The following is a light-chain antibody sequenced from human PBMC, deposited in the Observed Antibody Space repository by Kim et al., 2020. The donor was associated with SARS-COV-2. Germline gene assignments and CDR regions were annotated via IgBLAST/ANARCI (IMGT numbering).Light chain of an antibody. CDR3: QQYNDYQT. Sequence: DIQMTQSPSTLSASVGDRVIITCRASQSIGRWLAWYQQKPGKAPKLLIFGASNLQSGFPSRFSGSGSGTEFTLTISSLQPDDFATYYCQQYNDYQTFGQGTKVDIK. CDR1: QSIGRW. J-gene: IGKJ1*01. V-gene: IGKV1-5*01. CDR2: GAS.